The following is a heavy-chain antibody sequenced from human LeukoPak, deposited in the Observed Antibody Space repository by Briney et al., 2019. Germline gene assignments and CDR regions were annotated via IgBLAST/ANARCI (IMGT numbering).Heavy chain of an antibody. Sequence: KDGESLKISCKGSGYSFTNNWIGWVRQMPGKGLEWMGIIYPGDSDTRYSPSFQGQVTISADTSISTAYLQWSSLKASDTAMYYCARHLSSGWYQSDNWGQGTLVTVSS. CDR3: ARHLSSGWYQSDN. V-gene: IGHV5-51*01. CDR1: GYSFTNNW. CDR2: IYPGDSDT. J-gene: IGHJ4*02. D-gene: IGHD6-19*01.